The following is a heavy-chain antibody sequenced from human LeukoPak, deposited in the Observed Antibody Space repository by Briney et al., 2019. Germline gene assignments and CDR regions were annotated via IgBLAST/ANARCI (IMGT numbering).Heavy chain of an antibody. D-gene: IGHD6-13*01. CDR3: ARQIASAGTAGFDF. CDR1: AGSFSGYY. J-gene: IGHJ4*02. Sequence: KPSETLSLTCAVYAGSFSGYYWSWIRQPPGKGLEWIGEISHSGSTNYNPSLKSRVTMSVDTSKNQFSLRLRSVTAADTAVYYCARQIASAGTAGFDFWGQGALVTVSS. V-gene: IGHV4-34*01. CDR2: ISHSGST.